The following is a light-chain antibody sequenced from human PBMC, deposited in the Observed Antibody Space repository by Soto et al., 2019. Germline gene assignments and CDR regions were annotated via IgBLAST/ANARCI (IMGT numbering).Light chain of an antibody. Sequence: DIQMTQSPSTLSASVGDRVTITCRASESTSSWLAWYQQKPGKAPKLLIYKASSLESGVPSRFSGSGSGTEFTLTISSRQPDDFATYYCQQYNSYSPWTFGQGTKVEIK. CDR3: QQYNSYSPWT. J-gene: IGKJ1*01. V-gene: IGKV1-5*03. CDR2: KAS. CDR1: ESTSSW.